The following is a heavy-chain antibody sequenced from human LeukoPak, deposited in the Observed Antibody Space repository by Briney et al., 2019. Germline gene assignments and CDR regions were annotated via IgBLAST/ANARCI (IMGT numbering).Heavy chain of an antibody. J-gene: IGHJ3*02. CDR3: ARGGRGSAAVVAPRSFDI. Sequence: GGSLRLSCAASGFTFSSYSMNWVRQAPGKGLEWVSGVLGSGGGTGSGTYYADSVKGRFTISRDNSKNTVYLQMNSLKAEDTAVYYCARGGRGSAAVVAPRSFDIWGQGTMVTVSS. CDR2: VLGSGGGTGSGT. D-gene: IGHD3-22*01. CDR1: GFTFSSYS. V-gene: IGHV3-23*01.